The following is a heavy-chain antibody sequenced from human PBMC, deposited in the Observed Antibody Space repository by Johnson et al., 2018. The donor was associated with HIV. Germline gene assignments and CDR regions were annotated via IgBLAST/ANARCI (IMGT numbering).Heavy chain of an antibody. CDR2: IYSGGST. CDR1: GFIVSSNY. Sequence: VQLVESGGGLIQPGGSLRLSCAASGFIVSSNYMSWVRQAPGKGLEWVSVIYSGGSTYYADSVKGRFTISRDNSRNRLYLQMSSLRADDTAVYYCASDYGGTKDAFDIWGQGTMVTVSS. D-gene: IGHD3-10*01. V-gene: IGHV3-53*01. J-gene: IGHJ3*02. CDR3: ASDYGGTKDAFDI.